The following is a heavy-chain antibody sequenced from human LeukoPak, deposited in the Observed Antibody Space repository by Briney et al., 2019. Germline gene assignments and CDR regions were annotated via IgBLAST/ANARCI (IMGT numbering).Heavy chain of an antibody. CDR3: TRDNTIFGVITIGYV. CDR1: GFSFSDFW. Sequence: QSGGSLRLSCIASGFSFSDFWMSWVRQAPGKGLEWVGFIRSKAYGGTTEYAASVKGRFTISRDDSKSIAYLQMNSLKTEDTAVYYCTRDNTIFGVITIGYVWGQGTTVTVSS. CDR2: IRSKAYGGTT. V-gene: IGHV3-49*04. D-gene: IGHD3-3*01. J-gene: IGHJ6*02.